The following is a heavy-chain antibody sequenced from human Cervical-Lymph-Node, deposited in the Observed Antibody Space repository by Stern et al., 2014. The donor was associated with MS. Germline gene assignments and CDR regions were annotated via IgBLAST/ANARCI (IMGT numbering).Heavy chain of an antibody. CDR1: GGTFSKFP. J-gene: IGHJ5*02. D-gene: IGHD6-13*01. V-gene: IGHV1-69*01. CDR2: SFPFFGPP. CDR3: ALSSETSDRWYSLGYDL. Sequence: QVKLVQSGAEGTKPGSSGKVSCKASGGTFSKFPSSWVRQDPGQGLEWMGGSFPFFGPPTYAQEFRGRVTITADVSTSTVYMELSSLRSDDTAVYYCALSSETSDRWYSLGYDLWGQGTLVPVSS.